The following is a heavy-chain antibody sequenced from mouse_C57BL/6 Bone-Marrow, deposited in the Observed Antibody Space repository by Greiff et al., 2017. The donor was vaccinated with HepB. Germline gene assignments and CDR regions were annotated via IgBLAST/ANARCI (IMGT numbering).Heavy chain of an antibody. CDR1: GFTFSDYG. Sequence: EVQGVESGGGLVKPGGSLKLSCAASGFTFSDYGMHWVRQAPEKGLEWVAYISSGRSTINYADTVKGRFTISRDNAKNTLFLQMTSLRSEDTAMYYCARYYGSRYWYFDVWGTGTTVTVSS. V-gene: IGHV5-17*01. D-gene: IGHD1-1*01. CDR2: ISSGRSTI. CDR3: ARYYGSRYWYFDV. J-gene: IGHJ1*03.